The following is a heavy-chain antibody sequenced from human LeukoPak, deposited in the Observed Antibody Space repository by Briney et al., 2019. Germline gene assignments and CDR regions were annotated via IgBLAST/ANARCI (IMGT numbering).Heavy chain of an antibody. D-gene: IGHD6-19*01. Sequence: GASVKVSCKASGGTFSSYAISWVRQAPGQGLEWMGWINPNSGGTNYAQKFQGRVTMTRDTSISTAYMELSRLRSDDTAVYYCARVIAVAETAPGHGWFDPWGQGTLVTVSS. J-gene: IGHJ5*02. V-gene: IGHV1-2*02. CDR2: INPNSGGT. CDR3: ARVIAVAETAPGHGWFDP. CDR1: GGTFSSYA.